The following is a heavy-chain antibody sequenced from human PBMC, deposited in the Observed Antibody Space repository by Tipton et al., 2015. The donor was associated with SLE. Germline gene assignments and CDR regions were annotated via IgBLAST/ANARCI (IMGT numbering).Heavy chain of an antibody. V-gene: IGHV3-21*01. D-gene: IGHD5-24*01. Sequence: VQLVQSGGGLVKPGGSLRLSCAASGFTFSSYSMNWVRQAPGKGLEWVSSISSSSSYIYYADSVKGRFTISRDNAKNSLYLQMNSLRAEDTAVYYCARERDGSNQGAFDIWGQGTMVTVSS. CDR2: ISSSSSYI. CDR3: ARERDGSNQGAFDI. CDR1: GFTFSSYS. J-gene: IGHJ3*02.